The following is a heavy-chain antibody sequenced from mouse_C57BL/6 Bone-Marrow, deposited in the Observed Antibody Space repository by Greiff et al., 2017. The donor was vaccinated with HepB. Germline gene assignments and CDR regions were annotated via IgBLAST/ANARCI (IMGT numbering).Heavy chain of an antibody. CDR2: INYDGSST. D-gene: IGHD1-1*01. CDR3: ASLGKFDYYGSCYGYAMDY. V-gene: IGHV5-16*01. CDR1: GFTFSDYY. J-gene: IGHJ4*01. Sequence: DVKLVESEGGLVQPGSSMKLSCTASGFTFSDYYMAWVRQGPEKGLEWVANINYDGSSTYYLDSLKSRFIISRDNAKNILYLQMSSLKSEDTATYYCASLGKFDYYGSCYGYAMDYWGQGTSVTVSS.